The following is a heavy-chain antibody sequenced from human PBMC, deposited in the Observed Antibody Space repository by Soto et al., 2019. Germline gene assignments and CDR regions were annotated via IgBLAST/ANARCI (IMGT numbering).Heavy chain of an antibody. D-gene: IGHD2-15*01. CDR1: DGYVSNRSYY. J-gene: IGHJ6*02. CDR3: ARGLRVVVAATPYYYYGMDF. V-gene: IGHV4-61*01. Sequence: SVIHSHTCTVSDGYVSNRSYYWRWIRQPPGKGLVWIGYIYYSGSTNYNPSLKSRVTISVDTSKNQFSLKLSSVTAADTAVYYCARGLRVVVAATPYYYYGMDFWGQGTTVT. CDR2: IYYSGST.